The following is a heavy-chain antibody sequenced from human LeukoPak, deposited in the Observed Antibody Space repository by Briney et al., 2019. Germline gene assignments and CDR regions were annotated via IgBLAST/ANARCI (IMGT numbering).Heavy chain of an antibody. J-gene: IGHJ5*02. CDR2: IYYGGST. V-gene: IGHV4-59*08. CDR3: ATQKKTRYNWNYPNWFDP. CDR1: GGSISSYD. D-gene: IGHD1-7*01. Sequence: PSETLSLTCTVSGGSISSYDWSWIRQPPGKGLEWVGYIYYGGSTNYNPSLKSRVTISVDTSKNQFSLKLSSVTAADTAVYYCATQKKTRYNWNYPNWFDPWGQGTLVTVSS.